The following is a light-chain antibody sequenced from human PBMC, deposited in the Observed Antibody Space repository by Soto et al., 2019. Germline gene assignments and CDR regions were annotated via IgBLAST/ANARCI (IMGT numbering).Light chain of an antibody. CDR3: SSYTSSSTLYV. V-gene: IGLV2-14*01. J-gene: IGLJ1*01. Sequence: QSALTQPASVSGSPGQLITISCTGTSSDVGGYNYVSWYQQHPGKAPKRMIYDVSNRPSGVSNRFSGSKSGNTAFLTISGLQAEDEADYYCSSYTSSSTLYVFGTGTKLTVL. CDR2: DVS. CDR1: SSDVGGYNY.